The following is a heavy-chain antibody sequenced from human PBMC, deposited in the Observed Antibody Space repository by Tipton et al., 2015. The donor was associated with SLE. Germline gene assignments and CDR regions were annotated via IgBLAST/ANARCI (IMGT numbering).Heavy chain of an antibody. CDR3: ARSPSWFTGDYNGMDV. D-gene: IGHD3-10*01. Sequence: QLVQSGPEVKKPGASVKVSCKASGYTFTSYDINWVRQATGQGLEWMGWMNPHSGNTGFAQKFQGRVTVTRDTSTSTAFLDVSSLTSDDTAVYYCARSPSWFTGDYNGMDVWGQGTTVTVSS. V-gene: IGHV1-8*01. CDR2: MNPHSGNT. J-gene: IGHJ6*02. CDR1: GYTFTSYD.